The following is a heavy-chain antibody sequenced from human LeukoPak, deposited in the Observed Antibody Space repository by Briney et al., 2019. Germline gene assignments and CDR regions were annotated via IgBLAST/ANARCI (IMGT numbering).Heavy chain of an antibody. CDR3: ARSRGSSGWFDY. Sequence: GGSLRLSCAASGFTFSSYDMHWVRQATGKGLEWVSAIGTAGDTYYPGSAKGRFTISRENAKNSLYLQMNSLRAGDTAVYYCARSRGSSGWFDYWGQGTLVTVSS. D-gene: IGHD6-19*01. CDR2: IGTAGDT. J-gene: IGHJ4*02. CDR1: GFTFSSYD. V-gene: IGHV3-13*01.